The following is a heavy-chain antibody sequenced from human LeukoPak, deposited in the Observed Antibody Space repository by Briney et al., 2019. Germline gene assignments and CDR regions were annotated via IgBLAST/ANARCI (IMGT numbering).Heavy chain of an antibody. CDR2: ISGSGGST. D-gene: IGHD2-15*01. CDR3: ASRIQVPLGYCSGGSCPFDY. J-gene: IGHJ4*02. CDR1: GFTFSSYW. Sequence: GGSLRLSCAASGFTFSSYWMHWVRQAPGKGLEWVSAISGSGGSTYYADSVKGRFTISRDNSKNTLYLQMNSLRAEDTAVYYCASRIQVPLGYCSGGSCPFDYWGQGTLVTVSS. V-gene: IGHV3-23*01.